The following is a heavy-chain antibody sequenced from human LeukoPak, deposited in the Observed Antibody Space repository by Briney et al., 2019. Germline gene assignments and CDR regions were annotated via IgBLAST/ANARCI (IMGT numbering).Heavy chain of an antibody. CDR1: GGTFSSYA. D-gene: IGHD6-13*01. V-gene: IGHV1-69*05. Sequence: ASVKVSCKASGGTFSSYAISWVRQAPGQGLEWMGGIIPIFGTANYAQKLQGRVTITTDESTSTVYMELSSLRSEDTAVYYCARGSGGAAVYYYMGVWGKGTTVTASS. CDR3: ARGSGGAAVYYYMGV. CDR2: IIPIFGTA. J-gene: IGHJ6*03.